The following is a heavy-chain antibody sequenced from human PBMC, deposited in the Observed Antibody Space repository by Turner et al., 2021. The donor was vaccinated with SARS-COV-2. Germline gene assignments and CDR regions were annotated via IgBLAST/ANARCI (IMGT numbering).Heavy chain of an antibody. Sequence: LQLKESGPGLVKPSETLSLTFSVSGGTNGSSRYYWGWLRQPPGKGLDWIGSIDYSGSTYYNPSLTSRVTISVDTSKNQFSLKLSSVTAADTAVYYCARSNYDFWSGYYTFYFDYWGQGTLVTVSS. CDR3: ARSNYDFWSGYYTFYFDY. D-gene: IGHD3-3*01. V-gene: IGHV4-39*01. CDR1: GGTNGSSRYY. CDR2: IDYSGST. J-gene: IGHJ4*02.